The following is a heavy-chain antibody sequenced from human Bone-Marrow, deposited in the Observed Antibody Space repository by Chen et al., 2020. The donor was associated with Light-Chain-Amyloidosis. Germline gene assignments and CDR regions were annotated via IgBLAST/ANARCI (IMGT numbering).Heavy chain of an antibody. V-gene: IGHV3-30*03. D-gene: IGHD3-10*01. CDR3: ARERVRTTIVDYYYGMDV. CDR2: ISRDGKDR. CDR1: GFSFSGYG. Sequence: QVQLVESGGGVVQPGRSLRLACTASGFSFSGYGIHWVRQVPGKGLEWAAFISRDGKDRFYGDSVKGRFTISRDNSKNTLYLQMNSLRVDDTAIYYCARERVRTTIVDYYYGMDVWGQGTTVTVSS. J-gene: IGHJ6*02.